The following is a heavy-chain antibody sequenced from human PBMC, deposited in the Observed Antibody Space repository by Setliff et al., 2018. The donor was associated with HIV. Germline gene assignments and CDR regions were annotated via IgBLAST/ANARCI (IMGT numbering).Heavy chain of an antibody. CDR2: ISGSAGST. J-gene: IGHJ3*02. Sequence: GGSLRLSCAVSGFTFSSYAMSWVRQAPGKGLEWVSAISGSAGSTYYSDSVKGRFTISRDNSKNTLYLQMSSLRAEDTAVYYCAKANKIAVDAFDIWGQGTMVTVSS. V-gene: IGHV3-23*01. CDR1: GFTFSSYA. D-gene: IGHD6-13*01. CDR3: AKANKIAVDAFDI.